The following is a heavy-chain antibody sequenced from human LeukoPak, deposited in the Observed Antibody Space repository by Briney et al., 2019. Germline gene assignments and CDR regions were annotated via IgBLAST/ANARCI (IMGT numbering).Heavy chain of an antibody. D-gene: IGHD2-2*01. V-gene: IGHV4-39*07. J-gene: IGHJ4*02. CDR2: IYYSGST. CDR1: GGSISSSDYY. CDR3: ARIYCSSTTCYFDY. Sequence: SETLSLTCTVSGGSISSSDYYWDWMRQPPGKGLEWIGSIYYSGSTYYNPSLKSRVTISVDTSKNQFSLRLSSVTAADTAVYYCARIYCSSTTCYFDYWGQGTLVTVSS.